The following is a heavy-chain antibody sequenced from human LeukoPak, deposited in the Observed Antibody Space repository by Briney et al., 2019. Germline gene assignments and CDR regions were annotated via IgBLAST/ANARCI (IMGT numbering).Heavy chain of an antibody. D-gene: IGHD3-10*01. Sequence: SSETVSHKESRYAVSSYGVSCGRRALGQRPERIGWISAYNGNTNYAQKLQGRVTMTTDTSTSTAYMELRSLRSDDTAMYYCARDRYYYGSGSYGDYWGQGTLVTVSS. J-gene: IGHJ4*02. CDR3: ARDRYYYGSGSYGDY. V-gene: IGHV1-18*04. CDR1: RYAVSSYG. CDR2: ISAYNGNT.